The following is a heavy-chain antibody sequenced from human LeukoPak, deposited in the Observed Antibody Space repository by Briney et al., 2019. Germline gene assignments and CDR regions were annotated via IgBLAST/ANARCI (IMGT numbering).Heavy chain of an antibody. J-gene: IGHJ4*02. CDR1: GFTFSSYG. Sequence: PGGSLRLSCAASGFTFSSYGMHWVRRAPGKGLEWVAIMWFDGSKEYYADSVKGRFTISRDNSNNTAFLQMNSLRGDDTAVYFCAKGRAYRVYASSDSWGQGTLVTVSS. D-gene: IGHD2-8*01. CDR2: MWFDGSKE. CDR3: AKGRAYRVYASSDS. V-gene: IGHV3-33*06.